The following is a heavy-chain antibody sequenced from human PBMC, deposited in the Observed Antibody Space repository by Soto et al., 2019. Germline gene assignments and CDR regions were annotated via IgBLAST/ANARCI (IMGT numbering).Heavy chain of an antibody. V-gene: IGHV3-23*01. CDR1: GFSFSTYA. Sequence: EVQLLESGGGLVQPGGSLRLSCAASGFSFSTYATNWVRQAPGKGLEWVSTISGSGGSTFYADSVKGRFTISRDNSKKTLYLQMNSLRVEDTAVYYCAKGVAKSPLYWYFDVWGRGTLVTVSS. CDR2: ISGSGGST. CDR3: AKGVAKSPLYWYFDV. J-gene: IGHJ2*01. D-gene: IGHD2-15*01.